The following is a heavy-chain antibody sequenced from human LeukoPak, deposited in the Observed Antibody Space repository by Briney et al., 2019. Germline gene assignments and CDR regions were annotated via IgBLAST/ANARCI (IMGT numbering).Heavy chain of an antibody. CDR1: GGSFSGYY. CDR3: ARDHRPLADEGLNWFDP. J-gene: IGHJ5*02. CDR2: INHSGST. V-gene: IGHV4-34*01. D-gene: IGHD3-3*02. Sequence: SETLSLTCAVYGGSFSGYYWSWIRQPPGKGLEWIGEINHSGSTNYNPSLKSRVTISVDTSKNQFSLKLSSVTAADTAVYYCARDHRPLADEGLNWFDPWGQGTLVTVSS.